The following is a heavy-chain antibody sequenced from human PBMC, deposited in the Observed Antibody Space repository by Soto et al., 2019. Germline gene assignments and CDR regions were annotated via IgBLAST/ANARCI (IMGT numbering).Heavy chain of an antibody. CDR1: DGSFSGYY. D-gene: IGHD2-15*01. Sequence: QVQLKQWGAGLLKPSETLSLTCAVYDGSFSGYYWSWIRQPPGKGLEWIGEINPSGSTNYNLSLKIRVTISVVTSKNQFSLNLSSVTAADTAVYYCARGRPSCSGGSCVVGYFDYWGQGTLVTVSS. V-gene: IGHV4-34*01. CDR3: ARGRPSCSGGSCVVGYFDY. CDR2: INPSGST. J-gene: IGHJ4*02.